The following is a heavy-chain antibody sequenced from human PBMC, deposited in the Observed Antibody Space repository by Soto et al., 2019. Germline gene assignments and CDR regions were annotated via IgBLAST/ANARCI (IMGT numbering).Heavy chain of an antibody. Sequence: EVQLLESGGGLVQPGGSLRLSCAASGFTFSNYAMNWVRQAPGKGLEWVSTISSSRGSTYYADSVKGRFTFSRDNSKTFLYLPMNSLIGDDTAVYYCAKVGSDRTSGPRPAYWRSGTLVTISS. J-gene: IGHJ4*02. V-gene: IGHV3-23*01. D-gene: IGHD3-10*01. CDR1: GFTFSNYA. CDR2: ISSSRGST. CDR3: AKVGSDRTSGPRPAY.